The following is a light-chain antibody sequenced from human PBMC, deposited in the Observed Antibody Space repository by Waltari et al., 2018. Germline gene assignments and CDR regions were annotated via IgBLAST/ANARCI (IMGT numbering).Light chain of an antibody. Sequence: QPVLTQSSSASASLGSSVKLTCTLSSGHSSYIIAWHQQQSGKAPRYLMKLEGSGSYNKGGGVPDRFSGSSSGADRYLTISNLQSEDAADYYCETGASNTQLFGGGTKLTVL. CDR2: LEGSGSY. CDR3: ETGASNTQL. J-gene: IGLJ2*01. CDR1: SGHSSYI. V-gene: IGLV4-60*03.